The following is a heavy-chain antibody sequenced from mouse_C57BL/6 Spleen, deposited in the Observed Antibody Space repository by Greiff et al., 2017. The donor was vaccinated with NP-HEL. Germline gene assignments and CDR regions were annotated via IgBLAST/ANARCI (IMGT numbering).Heavy chain of an antibody. Sequence: VQLQQSGAELVKPGASVKMSCKASGYTFTSYTMHWVKQRPGQGLECIGYINPSSGYTKYSQKFKDKATFTADKSSSTGYMQLRSLTSEDSAVYYYARKSTRASYWSQGTTLTVSS. CDR3: ARKSTRASY. CDR2: INPSSGYT. CDR1: GYTFTSYT. V-gene: IGHV1-4*01. D-gene: IGHD3-1*01. J-gene: IGHJ2*01.